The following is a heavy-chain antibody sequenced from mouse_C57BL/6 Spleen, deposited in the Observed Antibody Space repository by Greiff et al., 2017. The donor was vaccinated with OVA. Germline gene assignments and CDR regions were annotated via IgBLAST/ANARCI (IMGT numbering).Heavy chain of an antibody. CDR1: GYTFTSYW. D-gene: IGHD2-5*01. CDR2: IDPSDSET. CDR3: AREAYYSSYYNYAMDY. Sequence: QVQLQQPGAELVRPGSSVKLSCKASGYTFTSYWMHWVKQRPIQGLEWIGNIDPSDSETHYNQKFKDKATLTVDKSSSTDYMQLSSLTSRDSAVYYCAREAYYSSYYNYAMDYWGQGTTVTVSS. V-gene: IGHV1-52*01. J-gene: IGHJ4*01.